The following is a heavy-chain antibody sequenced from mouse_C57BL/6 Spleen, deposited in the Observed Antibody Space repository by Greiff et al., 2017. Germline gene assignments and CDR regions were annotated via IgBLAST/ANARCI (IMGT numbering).Heavy chain of an antibody. D-gene: IGHD3-1*01. V-gene: IGHV1-15*01. CDR2: IDPETGGT. CDR1: GYTFTDYE. CDR3: TRRGYYQGYFDV. Sequence: QVQLKESGAELVRPGASVTLSCKASGYTFTDYEMHWVKQTPVHGLEWIGAIDPETGGTAYNQKFKGKAILTADKSSSTAYMELRSLTSEDSAVYYCTRRGYYQGYFDVWGTGTTVTVSS. J-gene: IGHJ1*03.